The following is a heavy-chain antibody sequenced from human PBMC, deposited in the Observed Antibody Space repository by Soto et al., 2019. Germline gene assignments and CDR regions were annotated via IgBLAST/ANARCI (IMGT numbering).Heavy chain of an antibody. J-gene: IGHJ5*02. CDR3: ARSVTYYYDSSGQNWFDP. V-gene: IGHV4-61*01. CDR1: GGSVSSGSYY. Sequence: SETLSLTCTVSGGSVSSGSYYCSWIRQPPGKGLEWIGYIYYSVSTNYNPSLKSRVTISVDTSKNQFSLKLSSVTAADTAVYYCARSVTYYYDSSGQNWFDPWGQGTLATVSS. D-gene: IGHD3-22*01. CDR2: IYYSVST.